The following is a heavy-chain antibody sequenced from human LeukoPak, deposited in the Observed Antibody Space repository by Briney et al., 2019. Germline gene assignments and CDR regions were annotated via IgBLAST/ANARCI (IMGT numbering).Heavy chain of an antibody. CDR1: GFTFSNYA. D-gene: IGHD3-9*01. Sequence: GRSLRLSCAASGFTFSNYAMHWVRQAPGKGLEWVAVISYDGINKYYADSVKGRFTISRDNSKNTLYLQMNSLRAEDTAVYYCARDPYCDILTGYSLYGMDVWGKGTTVTVSS. V-gene: IGHV3-30*04. CDR2: ISYDGINK. CDR3: ARDPYCDILTGYSLYGMDV. J-gene: IGHJ6*04.